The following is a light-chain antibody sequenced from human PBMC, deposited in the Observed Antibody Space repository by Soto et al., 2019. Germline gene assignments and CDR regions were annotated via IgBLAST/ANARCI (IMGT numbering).Light chain of an antibody. CDR3: SSFAGSNNLV. V-gene: IGLV2-8*01. CDR1: SGDVGGYNY. CDR2: EVS. Sequence: QSALTQPPSASGSPGQSVTISCTGTSGDVGGYNYVSWYQQHPGKAPKLMIYEVSKRPSGVPDRFSGSKSGNTASLTVSGLRAEDEADYYCSSFAGSNNLVFGGGTQLTVL. J-gene: IGLJ2*01.